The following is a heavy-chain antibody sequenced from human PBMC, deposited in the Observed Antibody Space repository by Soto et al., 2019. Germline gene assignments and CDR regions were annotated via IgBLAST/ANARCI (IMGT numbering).Heavy chain of an antibody. Sequence: GGSLRLSCAASGFTFSSYAMSWVRRAPGKGLEWVSAISGSGGTTYYADSVKGRFTISRDNSKNTLYLQVNSLRAEDTAVYYCAKRGSSWSPFDYWGQGTQVTVSS. CDR1: GFTFSSYA. CDR2: ISGSGGTT. CDR3: AKRGSSWSPFDY. D-gene: IGHD6-13*01. V-gene: IGHV3-23*01. J-gene: IGHJ4*02.